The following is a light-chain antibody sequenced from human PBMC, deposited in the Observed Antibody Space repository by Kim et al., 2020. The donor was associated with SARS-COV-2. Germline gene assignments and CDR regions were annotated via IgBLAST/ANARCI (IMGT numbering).Light chain of an antibody. V-gene: IGKV3-15*01. CDR2: GAA. Sequence: VSPEERTAPSCRASRSVISNLACYQQKPGHAPRLLIYGAATRGTAIPARFSGGGSATEFTITISSRQSEDVAVYYCQQYNNWPSYTFGQGTKLEI. CDR1: RSVISN. J-gene: IGKJ2*01. CDR3: QQYNNWPSYT.